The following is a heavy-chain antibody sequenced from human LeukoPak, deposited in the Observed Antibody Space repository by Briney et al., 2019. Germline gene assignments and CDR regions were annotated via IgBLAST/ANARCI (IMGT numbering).Heavy chain of an antibody. D-gene: IGHD5-12*01. CDR3: TRPLSDIVAAITAFDI. CDR2: IRSRANGYAT. Sequence: GGSLRLSCAASGFTFSGSAMHWVRQASGKGLEWVGRIRSRANGYATAYAASVKGRFTISRDDSKNTAYLQMNSLKTEDTAVYYCTRPLSDIVAAITAFDIWGQGTMVTVSS. CDR1: GFTFSGSA. V-gene: IGHV3-73*01. J-gene: IGHJ3*02.